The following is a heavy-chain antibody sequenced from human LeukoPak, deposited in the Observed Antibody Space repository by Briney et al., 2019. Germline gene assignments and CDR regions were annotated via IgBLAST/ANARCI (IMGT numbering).Heavy chain of an antibody. J-gene: IGHJ6*02. CDR1: GYTFTSYY. V-gene: IGHV1-46*01. CDR3: ARDWVTMVRGVLRPGGYYYGMDV. CDR2: INPSGGST. Sequence: ASVKVSCKASGYTFTSYYMHWVRQAPGQGLEWMGIINPSGGSTSYAQKFQGRVTMTRDTSTGTVYMELSSLRSEDTAVYYCARDWVTMVRGVLRPGGYYYGMDVWGQGTTVTVSS. D-gene: IGHD3-10*01.